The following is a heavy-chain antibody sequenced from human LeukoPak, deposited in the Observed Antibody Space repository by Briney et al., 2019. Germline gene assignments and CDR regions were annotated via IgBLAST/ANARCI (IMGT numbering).Heavy chain of an antibody. J-gene: IGHJ6*02. CDR2: INHSGST. Sequence: SETLSLTCAVHGGSFRGYYWSWIRQPPGKGLEWIGEINHSGSTNYNPSLKSRVTISVDTSKNQFSLKLSSVTAADTAVYYCARSILSLYYYYGMDVWGQGTTVTVSS. CDR3: ARSILSLYYYYGMDV. D-gene: IGHD3-10*01. CDR1: GGSFRGYY. V-gene: IGHV4-34*01.